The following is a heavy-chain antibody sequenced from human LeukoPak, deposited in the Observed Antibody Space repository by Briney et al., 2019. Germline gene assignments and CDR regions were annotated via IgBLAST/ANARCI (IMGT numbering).Heavy chain of an antibody. CDR2: INPDGRDT. Sequence: PGGSLRLSCAASGFPFNAYWMTWVRQAPGKGLEWVAHINPDGRDTYYVDSVKGRFTISRDNAQNSMYLQMNSLRVEDTAVYYCTSWGDTTAEYFQRWGQGTLVTVSS. V-gene: IGHV3-7*01. D-gene: IGHD2-21*02. CDR1: GFPFNAYW. CDR3: TSWGDTTAEYFQR. J-gene: IGHJ1*01.